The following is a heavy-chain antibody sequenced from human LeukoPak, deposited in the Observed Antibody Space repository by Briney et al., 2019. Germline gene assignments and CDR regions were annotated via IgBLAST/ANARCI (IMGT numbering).Heavy chain of an antibody. CDR3: VTYYFDSSGPKKNY. D-gene: IGHD3-22*01. J-gene: IGHJ4*02. CDR2: INHSGST. CDR1: GGSFSGYY. Sequence: SETLSLTCAVHGGSFSGYYWSWIRQPPGKGLEWLGEINHSGSTNYNPSLKSRVTISVDTSKKQFSLKLSSVAAADTAVYYCVTYYFDSSGPKKNYWGQGTLVTVSS. V-gene: IGHV4-34*01.